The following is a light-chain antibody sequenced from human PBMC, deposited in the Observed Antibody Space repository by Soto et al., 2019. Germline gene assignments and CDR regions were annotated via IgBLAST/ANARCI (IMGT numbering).Light chain of an antibody. CDR3: QQYGSSPRT. CDR2: GAS. Sequence: EIVLTQSPGTLSLSPGERATLSCRASQSVSSSYLARYQQKPGQAPRLLIYGASSRATGIPDRFSGSGSGTDFTLTISRLETEDFAVYYCQQYGSSPRTFGQGTKVDIK. CDR1: QSVSSSY. J-gene: IGKJ1*01. V-gene: IGKV3-20*01.